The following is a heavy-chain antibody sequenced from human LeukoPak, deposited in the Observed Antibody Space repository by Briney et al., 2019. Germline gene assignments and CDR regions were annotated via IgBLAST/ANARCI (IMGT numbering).Heavy chain of an antibody. CDR1: GHTFTGYY. CDR3: AGALYTPNYYSDY. D-gene: IGHD5-18*01. Sequence: GASVKVSCKASGHTFTGYYMHWVRQAPGQGLEWMGRINPNSGGTNYAQKFQGRVTMTRDTSISTAYMELSRLRSDDTAVYYCAGALYTPNYYSDYWGQGTLVTVSS. J-gene: IGHJ4*02. V-gene: IGHV1-2*06. CDR2: INPNSGGT.